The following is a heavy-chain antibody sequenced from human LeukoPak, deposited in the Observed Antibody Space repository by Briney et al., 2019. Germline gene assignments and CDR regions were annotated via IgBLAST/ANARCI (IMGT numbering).Heavy chain of an antibody. Sequence: GGSLRLSCAASGFTFSSYSMNWVRQAPGKGLEWVSFISTSSSYIYYADSVKGRFTISRDNAKNTLYLQMNSLRAEDTALYYCARVPITLAGTKDAKYFQHWGQGTLVTVSS. V-gene: IGHV3-21*01. CDR3: ARVPITLAGTKDAKYFQH. D-gene: IGHD6-19*01. CDR2: ISTSSSYI. CDR1: GFTFSSYS. J-gene: IGHJ1*01.